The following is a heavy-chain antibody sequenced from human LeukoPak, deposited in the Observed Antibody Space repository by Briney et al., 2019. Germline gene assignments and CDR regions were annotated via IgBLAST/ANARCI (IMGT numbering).Heavy chain of an antibody. J-gene: IGHJ4*02. CDR1: GGTFSSYA. Sequence: ASVKVSCKASGGTFSSYAISWVRQAPGQGLEWMGGIIPIFGTANYAQKFQGRVTITADEFTSTAYMELSSLRSEDTAVYYCAVLENIVVVPAAIRGGDYWGQGTLVTVSS. CDR3: AVLENIVVVPAAIRGGDY. CDR2: IIPIFGTA. D-gene: IGHD2-2*02. V-gene: IGHV1-69*13.